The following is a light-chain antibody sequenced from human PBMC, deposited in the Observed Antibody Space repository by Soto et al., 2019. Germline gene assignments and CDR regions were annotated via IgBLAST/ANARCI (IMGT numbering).Light chain of an antibody. Sequence: DMVMTPSPLSLPVTPGEPASISCRSSQSLLHSNGNNTLDWYLRTPGLSPQILIYLGSNRSSGVPDRFSGSGSGTDFTLKISRVEAEDVGVYFCMQALQTPPWTFGQGTKVDIK. CDR2: LGS. CDR1: QSLLHSNGNNT. V-gene: IGKV2-28*01. CDR3: MQALQTPPWT. J-gene: IGKJ1*01.